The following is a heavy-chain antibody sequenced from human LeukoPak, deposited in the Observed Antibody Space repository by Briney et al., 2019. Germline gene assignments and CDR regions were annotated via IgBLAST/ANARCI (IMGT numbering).Heavy chain of an antibody. V-gene: IGHV4-59*11. CDR2: IYYSGST. CDR3: ARGGLTTVANSYGAFDI. D-gene: IGHD4-23*01. CDR1: GGSISTHY. J-gene: IGHJ3*02. Sequence: PSETLSLTCTVSGGSISTHYWSWIRQPPGKGLEWIGYIYYSGSTNYNPSLKSRVTISVDTSKNQFSLKLSSVTAADTAVYYCARGGLTTVANSYGAFDIWGQGTMVTVSS.